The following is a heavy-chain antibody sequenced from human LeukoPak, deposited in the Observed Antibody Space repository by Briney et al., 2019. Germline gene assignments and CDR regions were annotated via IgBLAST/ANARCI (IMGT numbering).Heavy chain of an antibody. CDR2: IYYSGST. D-gene: IGHD4-17*01. CDR1: GGSISSYY. V-gene: IGHV4-59*08. Sequence: TETLSLTCTVSGGSISSYYWSWLRQPPGKGLEWIGYIYYSGSTNYNPSLKSRVTISVDTSKNQFSLKLSSVTAADTAVYYCAGLQPYGDYWNYFDYWGQGTLVTVSS. J-gene: IGHJ4*02. CDR3: AGLQPYGDYWNYFDY.